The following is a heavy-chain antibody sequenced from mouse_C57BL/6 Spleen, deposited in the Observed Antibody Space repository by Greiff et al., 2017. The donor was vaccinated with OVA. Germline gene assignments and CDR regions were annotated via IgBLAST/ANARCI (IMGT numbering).Heavy chain of an antibody. CDR1: GYAFTNYL. V-gene: IGHV1-54*01. CDR3: ARCDTTGGFDY. J-gene: IGHJ3*01. Sequence: VQLQQSGAELVRPGTSVKVSCKASGYAFTNYLIEWVKQRPGQGLEWIGVINPGSGGTNYTEKFKGKATLTADKSSSTAYMQLSRLTSEDTAVYFCARCDTTGGFDYWGQGTLVTVSA. CDR2: INPGSGGT. D-gene: IGHD1-1*01.